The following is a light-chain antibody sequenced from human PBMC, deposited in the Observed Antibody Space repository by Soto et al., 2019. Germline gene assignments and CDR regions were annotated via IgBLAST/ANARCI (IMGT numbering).Light chain of an antibody. CDR3: QQSYNTPRA. CDR1: QSISIY. Sequence: DIQMTQSPSSLSASVGDRGTITCRASQSISIYLNWYQQKPGKAPKLLIYAASSLQSGVPSRFSGSGSGTDFTLTISSLQPEDSATYYCQQSYNTPRAFGQGTNLEI. V-gene: IGKV1-39*01. CDR2: AAS. J-gene: IGKJ2*01.